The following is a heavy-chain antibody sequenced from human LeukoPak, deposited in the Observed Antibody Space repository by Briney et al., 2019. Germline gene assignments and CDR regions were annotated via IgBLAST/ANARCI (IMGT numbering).Heavy chain of an antibody. CDR3: ARHYGP. Sequence: SETLSLTCTVSGGSISSYYWSWIRQPPGKGLEWIGSIYYSGSTYYNPSLKSRVTISVDTSKNQFSLKLNSVTATDTAVYYCARHYGPWGQGTLVTVSS. CDR2: IYYSGST. J-gene: IGHJ4*02. CDR1: GGSISSYY. D-gene: IGHD3-10*01. V-gene: IGHV4-39*01.